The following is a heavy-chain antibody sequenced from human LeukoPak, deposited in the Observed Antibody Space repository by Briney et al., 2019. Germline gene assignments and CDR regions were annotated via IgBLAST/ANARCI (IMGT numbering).Heavy chain of an antibody. CDR2: IRYDGSNK. Sequence: GGSLRLSCAASGFTFSSYGMHWVRQAPGKGLDWVAFIRYDGSNKYYADSVKGRFTISRDNSKNTLYLQMNSLRAEDTAVYYCAKGPYCSSTSCYRWGLDAFDIWGQGTMVTVSS. CDR1: GFTFSSYG. J-gene: IGHJ3*02. V-gene: IGHV3-30*02. CDR3: AKGPYCSSTSCYRWGLDAFDI. D-gene: IGHD2-2*01.